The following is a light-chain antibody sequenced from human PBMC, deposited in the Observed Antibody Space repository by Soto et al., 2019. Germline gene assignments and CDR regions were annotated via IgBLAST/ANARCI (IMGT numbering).Light chain of an antibody. V-gene: IGLV2-14*01. CDR1: ISDIGGYNF. Sequence: QSALTQPASVSGSPGQSITISCTGTISDIGGYNFISWYQHHPGKAPKLVICDVNNRPSGISYRFSGSKSGNTASLTISGLQAEDEADYYCASYTRTTTLVFGGGTKLTVL. J-gene: IGLJ2*01. CDR2: DVN. CDR3: ASYTRTTTLV.